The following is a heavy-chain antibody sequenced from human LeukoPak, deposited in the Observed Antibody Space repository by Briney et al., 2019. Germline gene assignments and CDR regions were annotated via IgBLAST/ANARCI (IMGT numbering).Heavy chain of an antibody. J-gene: IGHJ1*01. V-gene: IGHV4-30-4*01. CDR2: IYHSGST. CDR3: ARVMAVAGDLEYFQH. D-gene: IGHD6-13*01. Sequence: SETLSLTCTVSGGSINSGDYYWSWIRQPPGRGLEWIVYIYHSGSTYYNPSLKSRVTVSVDTSKNQFSLKLSSVTAADTAVYYCARVMAVAGDLEYFQHWGQGTLVTVSS. CDR1: GGSINSGDYY.